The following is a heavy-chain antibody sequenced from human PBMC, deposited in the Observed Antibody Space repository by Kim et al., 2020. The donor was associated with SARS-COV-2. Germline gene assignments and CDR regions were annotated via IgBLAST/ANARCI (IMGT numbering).Heavy chain of an antibody. V-gene: IGHV4-39*01. Sequence: SETLSLTCTVSGDSISSRIYYWGWIRQSPGKGLEWIGSIYYSGSSSYNPSLKSRVTISVDTSKNQVSLRLSSVTAADTGVYYCARQMIEEPNSNSWYYFDYWGQGTLVTVSS. J-gene: IGHJ4*02. D-gene: IGHD6-13*01. CDR2: IYYSGSS. CDR1: GDSISSRIYY. CDR3: ARQMIEEPNSNSWYYFDY.